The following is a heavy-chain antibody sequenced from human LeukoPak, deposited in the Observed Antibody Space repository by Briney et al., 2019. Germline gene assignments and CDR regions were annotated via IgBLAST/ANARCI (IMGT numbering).Heavy chain of an antibody. CDR2: MYYSGSP. J-gene: IGHJ4*02. CDR1: GGSITSYY. D-gene: IGHD6-13*01. V-gene: IGHV4-59*01. Sequence: SETLSLTCTVSGGSITSYYWSWIRQPPGKGLEWIGYMYYSGSPIYNPSLKSRVTISIDTSKNQFSLKMRSVTAADTAVYYCASWYSPKGSEYWGQGTLVTVSS. CDR3: ASWYSPKGSEY.